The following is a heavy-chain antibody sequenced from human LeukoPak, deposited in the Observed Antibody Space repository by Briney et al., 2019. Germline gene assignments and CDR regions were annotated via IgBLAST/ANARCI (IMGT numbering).Heavy chain of an antibody. CDR1: GGMFSSYA. D-gene: IGHD4-17*01. J-gene: IGHJ6*03. CDR3: ARGTVTTNYYYYMDV. Sequence: SVKVSCKASGGMFSSYAISWVRQAPGQGLEWMGRIIPIFGTANYAQKFQGRVTITADKSTSTAYMELSSLRSEDTAVYYCARGTVTTNYYYYMDVWGKGTTVTVSS. CDR2: IIPIFGTA. V-gene: IGHV1-69*06.